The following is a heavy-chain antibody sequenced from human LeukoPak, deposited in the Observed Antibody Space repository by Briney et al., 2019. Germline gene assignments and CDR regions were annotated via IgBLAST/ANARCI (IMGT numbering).Heavy chain of an antibody. CDR1: GFTFSSYG. D-gene: IGHD6-13*01. Sequence: GGSLRLSCAASGFTFSSYGMHWVRQAPGKGLEWVAFIRYDGSNKYYADSVKGRFTISRDNSKNTLYLQMNSLRAEDTAVYYCAKDGPSFGYSSSWSIYYFDYWGQGTLVTVSS. CDR2: IRYDGSNK. V-gene: IGHV3-30*02. J-gene: IGHJ4*02. CDR3: AKDGPSFGYSSSWSIYYFDY.